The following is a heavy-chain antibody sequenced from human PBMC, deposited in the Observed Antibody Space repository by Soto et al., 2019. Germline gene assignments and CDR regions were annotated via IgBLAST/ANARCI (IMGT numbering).Heavy chain of an antibody. D-gene: IGHD4-4*01. Sequence: SVKVSCKAPVATFSRNVITWVRQAPGQGLEFMGGIIPTFGTTNYAHKFRGRVTITADESTGTAYMELSSLRSDDTAVYYCAGASDSTWYNWLDPWGQGTLVTVSS. CDR2: IIPTFGTT. V-gene: IGHV1-69*13. J-gene: IGHJ5*02. CDR3: AGASDSTWYNWLDP. CDR1: VATFSRNV.